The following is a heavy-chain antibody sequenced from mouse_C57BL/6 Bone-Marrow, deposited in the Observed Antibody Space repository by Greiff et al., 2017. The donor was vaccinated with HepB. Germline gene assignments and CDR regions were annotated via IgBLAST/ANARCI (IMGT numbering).Heavy chain of an antibody. Sequence: EVKLVESGGGLVQPKGSLKLSCAASGFSFNTYAMNWVRQAPGKGLEWVARIRSKSNNYATYYADSVKDRFTISRDDSESMLYLQMNNLKTEDTAMYYCVRHPRPWFAYWGQGTLVTVSA. J-gene: IGHJ3*01. CDR2: IRSKSNNYAT. V-gene: IGHV10-1*01. CDR1: GFSFNTYA. CDR3: VRHPRPWFAY.